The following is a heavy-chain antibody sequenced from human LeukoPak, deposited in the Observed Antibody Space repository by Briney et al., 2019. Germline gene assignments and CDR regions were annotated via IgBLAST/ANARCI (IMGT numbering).Heavy chain of an antibody. D-gene: IGHD3-9*01. V-gene: IGHV3-48*04. CDR2: IEYSSSSI. J-gene: IGHJ4*02. CDR1: GFTFSSYS. CDR3: AKAANYDILTGYYLDY. Sequence: PGGSLRLSCAASGFTFSSYSMNWVRQAPGKGLEWVSYIEYSSSSIYYADSVKGRFTISRDNAKNTLYLQMNNLRAEDTAIYYCAKAANYDILTGYYLDYWGQGTLVTVSP.